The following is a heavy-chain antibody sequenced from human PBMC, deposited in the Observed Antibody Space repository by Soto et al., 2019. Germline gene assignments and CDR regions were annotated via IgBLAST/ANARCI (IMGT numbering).Heavy chain of an antibody. Sequence: QVQLVESGGGVVQPGTSLRLSCVGSGFTFRSFVIHWVLQAPGKGLEWVARTSYDGSNTYYADSVKGRFTISRDNYRNTVDLQMDSVRLEDTALYSCARWGTTGGLDVWGQGTLVSVSS. CDR2: TSYDGSNT. V-gene: IGHV3-30*19. CDR1: GFTFRSFV. D-gene: IGHD3-16*01. CDR3: ARWGTTGGLDV. J-gene: IGHJ4*02.